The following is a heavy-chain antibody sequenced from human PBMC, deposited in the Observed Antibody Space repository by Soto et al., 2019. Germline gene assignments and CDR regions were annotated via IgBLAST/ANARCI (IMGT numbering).Heavy chain of an antibody. J-gene: IGHJ4*02. V-gene: IGHV4-39*07. CDR1: GGSIGSSDYY. Sequence: SETLSLTCTVSGGSIGSSDYYWGWIRQPPGKGLEWIGNIYDSGSTSYNPSLKSRVTISVDRSKNQFSLKLSSVTAADTAVYYCARVPKIWGQGTLVTVSS. CDR3: ARVPKI. CDR2: IYDSGST.